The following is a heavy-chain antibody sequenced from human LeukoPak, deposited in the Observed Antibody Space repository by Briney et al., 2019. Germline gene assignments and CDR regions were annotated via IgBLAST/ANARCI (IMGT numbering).Heavy chain of an antibody. J-gene: IGHJ5*02. D-gene: IGHD3-22*01. V-gene: IGHV1-18*01. CDR2: ISAYNGNT. CDR3: ATGGRRNYYDSSGDWFDP. CDR1: GYTFTSYG. Sequence: ASVKVSCKASGYTFTSYGISWVRQAPGQGLEWMGWISAYNGNTNYAQKLQGRVTMTRNTSISTAYMELSSLRSEDTAVYYCATGGRRNYYDSSGDWFDPWGQGTLVTVSS.